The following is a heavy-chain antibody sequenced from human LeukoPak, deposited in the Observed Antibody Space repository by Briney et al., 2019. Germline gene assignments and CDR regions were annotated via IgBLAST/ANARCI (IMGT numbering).Heavy chain of an antibody. CDR1: GYSVSSGYY. V-gene: IGHV4-38-2*02. J-gene: IGHJ4*02. D-gene: IGHD4-11*01. CDR2: TYHSGST. CDR3: ARVTMTTVSYFDY. Sequence: PSETLSLTCTVSGYSVSSGYYWGWIRQPPGKGLEWIGSTYHSGSTYYNPSLKSRVTISVDTSKNQFSLKLSSVTAADMAVYYCARVTMTTVSYFDYWGQGTLVTVSS.